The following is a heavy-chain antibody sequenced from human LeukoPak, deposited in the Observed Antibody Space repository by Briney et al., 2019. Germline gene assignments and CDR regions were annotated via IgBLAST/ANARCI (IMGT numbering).Heavy chain of an antibody. Sequence: GGSLRLSCAASGFTFSSYSMNWVRQAPGKGLEWVSSISSSSSYIYYADSVKGRFTISRDNAKNSLYLQMNSLRTEDTAVYYCARVRCSSTSCYGHFDYWGQGTLVTVSS. CDR1: GFTFSSYS. CDR2: ISSSSSYI. J-gene: IGHJ4*02. D-gene: IGHD2-2*01. CDR3: ARVRCSSTSCYGHFDY. V-gene: IGHV3-21*01.